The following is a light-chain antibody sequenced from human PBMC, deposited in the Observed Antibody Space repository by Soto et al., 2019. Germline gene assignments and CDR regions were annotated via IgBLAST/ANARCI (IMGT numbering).Light chain of an antibody. V-gene: IGKV1-5*03. J-gene: IGKJ1*01. CDR3: QRYNSYSEA. CDR2: KAS. Sequence: DIQMTQCPSTLSGSVGDRVTITCRASQTIISWLAWYQQKPGKAXKLLIYKASTLKSGVPSRFSGSGSGTEFTLTISSLQPDDFATYYCQRYNSYSEAVGQGTKVDIK. CDR1: QTIISW.